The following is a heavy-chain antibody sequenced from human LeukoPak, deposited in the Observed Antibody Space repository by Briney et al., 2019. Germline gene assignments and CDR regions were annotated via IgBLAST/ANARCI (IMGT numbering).Heavy chain of an antibody. CDR1: GFTFSSYA. J-gene: IGHJ3*02. CDR2: ISYDGSNK. D-gene: IGHD2-15*01. Sequence: GRSLRLSCAASGFTFSSYAMHWVRQAPGKGLEWVAVISYDGSNKYYADSVKGRFTISRDNSKNTLYLQMNSLRAEDTAVYYCARGDWGIVVVVAASAAFDIWGQGKMVTVSS. CDR3: ARGDWGIVVVVAASAAFDI. V-gene: IGHV3-30*04.